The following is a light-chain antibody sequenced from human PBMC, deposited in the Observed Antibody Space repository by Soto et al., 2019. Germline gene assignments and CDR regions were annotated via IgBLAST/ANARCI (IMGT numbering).Light chain of an antibody. V-gene: IGLV2-23*01. Sequence: QSALTQPASVSGSPGQSITISCTGTSSDVGTYKFVSWYQQHPGKAPKLIMYEDIKRPSGVSDRFSASKSANTASLTVSALQAEDEADYFCCSYAGSSNFWVFGGGTKVTVL. CDR3: CSYAGSSNFWV. J-gene: IGLJ3*02. CDR2: EDI. CDR1: SSDVGTYKF.